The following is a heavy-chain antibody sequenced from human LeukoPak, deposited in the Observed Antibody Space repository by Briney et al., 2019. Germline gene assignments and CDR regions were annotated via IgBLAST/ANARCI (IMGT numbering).Heavy chain of an antibody. CDR2: TRNKPKGYTT. V-gene: IGHV3-72*01. Sequence: GGSLRLSCAASGFTFSDHYMDWVRQAPGEGLERVGRTRNKPKGYTTEYAASVRGRFTISRDDSKNSLYLQMSSLKTEDTAVYYCTRGATEAARYYYGLDVWGQGTTVTVSS. CDR1: GFTFSDHY. D-gene: IGHD5-12*01. J-gene: IGHJ6*02. CDR3: TRGATEAARYYYGLDV.